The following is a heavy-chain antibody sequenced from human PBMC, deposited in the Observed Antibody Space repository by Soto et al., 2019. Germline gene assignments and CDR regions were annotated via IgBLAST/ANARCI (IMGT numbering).Heavy chain of an antibody. V-gene: IGHV1-2*02. Sequence: VASVKVSCKASGYTFTGYYLHWVRQAPEQGLEWMGWINPNSGGTKYAQKFQGRVTLTWHTSINTAYMEVNRLRSDDTALYYCARDRVQYSSSPHFDYWGQGTLVTVSS. CDR1: GYTFTGYY. D-gene: IGHD6-6*01. J-gene: IGHJ4*02. CDR2: INPNSGGT. CDR3: ARDRVQYSSSPHFDY.